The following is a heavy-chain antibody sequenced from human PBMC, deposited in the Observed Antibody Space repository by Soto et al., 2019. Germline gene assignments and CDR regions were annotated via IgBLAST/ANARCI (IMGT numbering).Heavy chain of an antibody. CDR1: GFTFRLYD. D-gene: IGHD1-1*01. V-gene: IGHV3-23*01. Sequence: EVQLLESGGDLVQPGGSLRLSCAASGFTFRLYDMSWVRQAPGKGLEWVSSLSASVDRTDYVDSVKGRFAISRDNYKSVVYLTMISLRSEDMAVSYCVPLNWNPPSNFDYWVQGTQVSVSS. CDR2: LSASVDRT. CDR3: VPLNWNPPSNFDY. J-gene: IGHJ4*02.